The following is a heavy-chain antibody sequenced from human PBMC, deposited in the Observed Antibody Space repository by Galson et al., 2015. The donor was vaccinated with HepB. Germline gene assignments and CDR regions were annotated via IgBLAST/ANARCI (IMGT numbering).Heavy chain of an antibody. J-gene: IGHJ6*02. CDR2: ISSSSSYI. D-gene: IGHD6-19*01. Sequence: SLRLSCAASGFTFSSYSMNWVRQAPGKGLEWVSSISSSSSYIYYADSVKGRFTISRDNAKNSLYLQMNSLRAEDTAVYYCARDQEGSGWLFDIDYYYGMDVWGQGTTVTVSS. V-gene: IGHV3-21*01. CDR3: ARDQEGSGWLFDIDYYYGMDV. CDR1: GFTFSSYS.